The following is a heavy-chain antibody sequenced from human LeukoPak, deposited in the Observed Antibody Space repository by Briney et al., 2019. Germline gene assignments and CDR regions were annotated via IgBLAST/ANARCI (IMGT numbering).Heavy chain of an antibody. D-gene: IGHD2-15*01. CDR3: ARDHGDIVVVVAAHYYYGMDV. V-gene: IGHV3-21*01. CDR1: GFSFSSYM. CDR2: INSSSSYI. J-gene: IGHJ6*02. Sequence: GGSLRLSCAASGFSFSSYMMNWVRQAPGKGLEWVSSINSSSSYIYYADSVKGRFTISRENAKNSLYLQMNSLRAEDTAVYYCARDHGDIVVVVAAHYYYGMDVWGQGTTVTVSS.